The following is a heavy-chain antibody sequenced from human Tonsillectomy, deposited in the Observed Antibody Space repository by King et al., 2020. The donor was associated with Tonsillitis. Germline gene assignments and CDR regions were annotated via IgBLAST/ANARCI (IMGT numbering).Heavy chain of an antibody. V-gene: IGHV3-30*18. CDR1: GFTFNSYG. CDR3: AKDKPYPHLHC. CDR2: ISDDGDIT. Sequence: VQLVESGGGVVQPGRSLRLSCAASGFTFNSYGMHWVRLAPGKRLEWVAVISDDGDITYYADSVKGRFTISRDNYKNTLYLQMNSLRAEDTAVYYCAKDKPYPHLHCWGQGTLVTVSS. J-gene: IGHJ4*02.